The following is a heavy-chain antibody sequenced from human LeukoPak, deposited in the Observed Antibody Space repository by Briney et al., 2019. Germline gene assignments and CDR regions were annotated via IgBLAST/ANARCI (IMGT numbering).Heavy chain of an antibody. Sequence: PGGSLRLSCAASGFTFSSYEMNWVRQAPGKGLEWVSYISSSGSTIYYADSVKGRFTIYRDNAKNSLYLQMNSLRAEDTAVYYCARTLLYAFHIWGQGPMVRVSS. V-gene: IGHV3-48*03. CDR3: ARTLLYAFHI. J-gene: IGHJ3*02. CDR1: GFTFSSYE. CDR2: ISSSGSTI. D-gene: IGHD3-10*01.